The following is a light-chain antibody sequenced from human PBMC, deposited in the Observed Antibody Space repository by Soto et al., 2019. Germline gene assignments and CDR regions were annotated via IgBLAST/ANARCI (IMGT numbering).Light chain of an antibody. CDR3: QQYGSSPRT. Sequence: EIVLTQSPGTLSLSPGERATLSCRASQTVTSSNLAWYQQKPGRAPKVLIYGASNRATGIPDRFSGSGSGTDFTLTISGLEPEDFAVYYCQQYGSSPRTF. CDR2: GAS. J-gene: IGKJ1*01. V-gene: IGKV3-20*01. CDR1: QTVTSSN.